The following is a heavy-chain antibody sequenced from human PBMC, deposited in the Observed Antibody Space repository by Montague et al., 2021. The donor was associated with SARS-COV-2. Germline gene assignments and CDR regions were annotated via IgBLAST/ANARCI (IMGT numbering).Heavy chain of an antibody. V-gene: IGHV3-21*01. CDR2: ISSSISYI. D-gene: IGHD1-26*01. Sequence: SLRLSCVASGFTFSSYSMNWVRQAPGKGLEWVSSISSSISYIYYXDSXHGRFTISRDNAKNSLYLQMSSLRAEDTAVYYCARETNWSYGSSFDYWGQGTLVTVSS. CDR1: GFTFSSYS. CDR3: ARETNWSYGSSFDY. J-gene: IGHJ4*02.